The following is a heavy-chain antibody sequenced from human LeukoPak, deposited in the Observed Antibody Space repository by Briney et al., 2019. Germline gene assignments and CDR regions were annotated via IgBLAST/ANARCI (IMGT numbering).Heavy chain of an antibody. CDR1: GYTFTSYG. CDR2: ISAYNGNT. CDR3: ARDDELGYCSSTSCLLFDY. Sequence: ASVKVSCKASGYTFTSYGISWVRQAPGQGLEWMGWISAYNGNTNYAQKLQGRVTMTTDTSTSTAYMELRSLRSDDTAVYYCARDDELGYCSSTSCLLFDYWGQGTLVTASS. V-gene: IGHV1-18*01. J-gene: IGHJ4*02. D-gene: IGHD2-2*01.